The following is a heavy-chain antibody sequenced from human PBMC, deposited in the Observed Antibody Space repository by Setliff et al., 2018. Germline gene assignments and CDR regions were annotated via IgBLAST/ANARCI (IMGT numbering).Heavy chain of an antibody. CDR3: ARASRFGTTVWKGDYYMDV. D-gene: IGHD4-4*01. CDR1: GYTFTTYA. CDR2: INTNTGNP. V-gene: IGHV7-4-1*02. J-gene: IGHJ6*03. Sequence: ASVKVSCKASGYTFTTYAMGWMRQAPGQRLEWMGWINTNTGNPSYAQGFTGRFVFSLDTSVSTAYLQISSLKAEDSAVYYCARASRFGTTVWKGDYYMDVWGKGTTVTVSS.